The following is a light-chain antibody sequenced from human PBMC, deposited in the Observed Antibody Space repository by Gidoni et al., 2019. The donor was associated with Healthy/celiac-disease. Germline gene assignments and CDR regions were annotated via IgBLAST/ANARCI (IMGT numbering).Light chain of an antibody. CDR1: QSISSY. Sequence: DIQMTQSPSSLSASVGDRVTITCRASQSISSYLNWYQQKPGKAPKLLIYAASSLQSGVPSRVSGSGSGTDFTLTISSLQPEDFATYYCQQSYSTPSTFGGGTKVEIK. CDR2: AAS. J-gene: IGKJ4*01. CDR3: QQSYSTPST. V-gene: IGKV1-39*01.